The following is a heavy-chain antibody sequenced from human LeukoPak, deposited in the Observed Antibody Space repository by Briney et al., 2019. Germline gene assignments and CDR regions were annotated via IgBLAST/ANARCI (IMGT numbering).Heavy chain of an antibody. D-gene: IGHD3-10*01. CDR3: ATVVYGSRFDY. V-gene: IGHV1-24*01. CDR2: FDPEDGET. Sequence: XXXQXXGKGXXWMGGFDPEDGETIYAQKFQGRVTMTEDTSTDTAYMELSSLRSEDTAVYYCATVVYGSRFDYWGQGTLVTVSS. J-gene: IGHJ4*02.